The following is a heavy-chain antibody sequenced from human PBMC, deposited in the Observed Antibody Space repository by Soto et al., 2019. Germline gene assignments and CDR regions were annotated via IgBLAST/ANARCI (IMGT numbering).Heavy chain of an antibody. CDR1: GLTFSGYG. D-gene: IGHD3-9*01. CDR2: ISSSSSYI. Sequence: PGGSLRLSCAAAGLTFSGYGMNWVRQETGKGLEWVSSISSSSSYIYYADSVKGRFTISRDNAKNSLYLQMNSLRAEDTAVYYCARDRILTARDYYYGMDVWGQGTTVTVSS. V-gene: IGHV3-21*01. CDR3: ARDRILTARDYYYGMDV. J-gene: IGHJ6*02.